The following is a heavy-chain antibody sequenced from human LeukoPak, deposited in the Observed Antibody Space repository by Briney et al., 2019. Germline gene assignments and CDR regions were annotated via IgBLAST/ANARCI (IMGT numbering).Heavy chain of an antibody. D-gene: IGHD6-19*01. CDR1: GLTFRSYW. V-gene: IGHV4-59*08. CDR3: ARNVGWYSHDS. J-gene: IGHJ4*02. Sequence: GSLRLSCAASGLTFRSYWMSWVRQVPGKGLEWIGYIYGSGSTHYDPSLRSRVTISEDTSKNQFSLKLTSVTAADTAVYYCARNVGWYSHDSWGQGTLVTVSS. CDR2: IYGSGST.